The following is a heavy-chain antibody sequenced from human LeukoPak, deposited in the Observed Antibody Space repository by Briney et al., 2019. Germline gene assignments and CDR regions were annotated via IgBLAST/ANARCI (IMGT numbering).Heavy chain of an antibody. CDR3: AREATTGFDY. CDR2: INPNSGGT. Sequence: ASVKVSCKASGYTFTSYGISWVRQAPGQGLEWMGWINPNSGGTNYAQKFQGRVTMTRDTSISTAYMELSRLRSDDTAVYYCAREATTGFDYWGQGTLVTVSS. V-gene: IGHV1-2*02. D-gene: IGHD4-17*01. CDR1: GYTFTSYG. J-gene: IGHJ4*02.